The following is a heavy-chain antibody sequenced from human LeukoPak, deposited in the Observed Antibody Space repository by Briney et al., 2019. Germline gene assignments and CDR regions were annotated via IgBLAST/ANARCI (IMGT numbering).Heavy chain of an antibody. J-gene: IGHJ4*02. CDR1: DGSITRSSYY. CDR2: IYYSGIT. D-gene: IGHD2-21*02. CDR3: ARLRVTTGFDY. V-gene: IGHV4-39*01. Sequence: NPSETLSLTCTVSDGSITRSSYYWGWIRQTPGEGLDWIGSIYYSGITYYNPSLQGRVTMSVATSKNQFSLKLNSVTVADTAVYYCARLRVTTGFDYWDQGIPVTVSS.